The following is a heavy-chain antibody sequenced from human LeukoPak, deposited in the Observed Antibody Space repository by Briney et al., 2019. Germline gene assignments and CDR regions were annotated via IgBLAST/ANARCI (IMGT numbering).Heavy chain of an antibody. CDR1: GYSFVLYG. CDR3: ARDYYYDSSGYSV. J-gene: IGHJ4*02. D-gene: IGHD3-22*01. Sequence: ASVKVSCKASGYSFVLYGISWVRQAPGQGPEWMGWISTYNGNTKYAQKFQGRVTMTTDTSTSTAYMELRSLRSDDTAVYYCARDYYYDSSGYSVWGQGTLVTVSS. V-gene: IGHV1-18*01. CDR2: ISTYNGNT.